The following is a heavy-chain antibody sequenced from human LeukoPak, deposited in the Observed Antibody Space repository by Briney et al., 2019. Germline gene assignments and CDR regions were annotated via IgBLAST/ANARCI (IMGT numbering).Heavy chain of an antibody. V-gene: IGHV3-11*04. D-gene: IGHD5-18*01. Sequence: PGGSLRLSCAASGFTFSNYYMGWIRQAPGKGLEWVSYISGSGNIIHYADSVKGRFTISRDNAKNSLYLQMNSLRAEDTTVYYCARDIRGYTDYWGQGTLVTVSS. CDR1: GFTFSNYY. CDR2: ISGSGNII. J-gene: IGHJ4*02. CDR3: ARDIRGYTDY.